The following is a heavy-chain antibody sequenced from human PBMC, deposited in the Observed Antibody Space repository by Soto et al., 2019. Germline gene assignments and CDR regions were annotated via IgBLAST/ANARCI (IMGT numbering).Heavy chain of an antibody. V-gene: IGHV3-48*02. Sequence: EVQLVESGGGLVQPGGSLRLSCAASGFTFSSYSMNWVRQAPGKGLEWVSYISSSSSTIYYADSVKGRFTISRDNAKNSLYLQMNSLRDEDTAVYYCARATSDIVVVVAADYWGQGTLVTVSS. CDR1: GFTFSSYS. D-gene: IGHD2-15*01. CDR3: ARATSDIVVVVAADY. CDR2: ISSSSSTI. J-gene: IGHJ4*02.